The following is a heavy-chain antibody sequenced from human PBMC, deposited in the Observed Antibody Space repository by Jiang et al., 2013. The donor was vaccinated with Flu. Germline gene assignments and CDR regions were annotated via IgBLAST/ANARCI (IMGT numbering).Heavy chain of an antibody. CDR3: AKARWELPLFDY. V-gene: IGHV3-23*01. D-gene: IGHD1-26*01. Sequence: ISGSGGSTYYADSVKGRFTISRDNSKNTLYLQMNSLRAEDTAVYYCAKARWELPLFDYWGQGTLVTVSS. J-gene: IGHJ4*02. CDR2: ISGSGGST.